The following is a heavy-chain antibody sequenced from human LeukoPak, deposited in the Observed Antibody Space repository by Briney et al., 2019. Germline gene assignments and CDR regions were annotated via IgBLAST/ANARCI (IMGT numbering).Heavy chain of an antibody. CDR2: ISAYNGNT. CDR3: ARNSIAAAGGINDY. Sequence: GASVRVSCKASGYTFTSYGISWVRQAPGQGLEWMGWISAYNGNTNYAQKLQGRVTMTTDTSTSTAYMELRSLRSDDTAVYYCARNSIAAAGGINDYWGQGTLVTVSS. J-gene: IGHJ4*02. D-gene: IGHD6-13*01. V-gene: IGHV1-18*01. CDR1: GYTFTSYG.